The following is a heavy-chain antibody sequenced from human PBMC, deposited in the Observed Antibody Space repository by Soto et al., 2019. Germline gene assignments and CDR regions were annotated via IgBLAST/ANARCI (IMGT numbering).Heavy chain of an antibody. CDR1: GGSFSGYY. J-gene: IGHJ4*02. Sequence: SETLSLTCAVYGGSFSGYYWSWIRQPPGKGLEWIGEINHSGSTNYNPSLKSRVTISVDTSKNQFSLKLSSVTAADTAVYYCARGGFYGDYAFDYWGQGTLVTVSS. V-gene: IGHV4-34*01. CDR3: ARGGFYGDYAFDY. D-gene: IGHD4-17*01. CDR2: INHSGST.